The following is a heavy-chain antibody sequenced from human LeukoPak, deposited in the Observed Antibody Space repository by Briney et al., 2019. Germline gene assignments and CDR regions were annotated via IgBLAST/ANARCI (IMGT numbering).Heavy chain of an antibody. CDR1: GFTFSSYA. V-gene: IGHV3-30-3*01. CDR2: ISYDGSNK. CDR3: ARDSGSSGYDTYYFDY. J-gene: IGHJ4*02. Sequence: PGGSLRLSCAASGFTFSSYAMHWVRQAPGKGLEWVAVISYDGSNKYYADSVKGRFTISRDNSKNTLYLQMNSLRAEDTAVYYCARDSGSSGYDTYYFDYWGQGTLVTVSS. D-gene: IGHD3-22*01.